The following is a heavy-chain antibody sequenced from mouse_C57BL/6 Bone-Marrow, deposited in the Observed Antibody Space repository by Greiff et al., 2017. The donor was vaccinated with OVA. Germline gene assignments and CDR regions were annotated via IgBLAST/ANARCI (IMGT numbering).Heavy chain of an antibody. Sequence: EVMLVESGGDLVKPGGSLKLSCAASGFTFSSYGMSWVRQTPEKRLEWVATISSGGSYTYYPDSVKGRFTISRDNAKNTLYLQMSSLKSEDTAMYYCARTVWLLRGDWYFDVWGTGTTVTVSS. V-gene: IGHV5-6*01. J-gene: IGHJ1*03. D-gene: IGHD2-3*01. CDR1: GFTFSSYG. CDR2: ISSGGSYT. CDR3: ARTVWLLRGDWYFDV.